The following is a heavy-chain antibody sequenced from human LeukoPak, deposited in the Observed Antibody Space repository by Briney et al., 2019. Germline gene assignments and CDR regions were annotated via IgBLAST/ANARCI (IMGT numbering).Heavy chain of an antibody. CDR1: GFTFSSYE. J-gene: IGHJ4*02. D-gene: IGHD3-22*01. V-gene: IGHV3-48*03. CDR3: ARAPYYYDSSGYYFPY. Sequence: SGGSLRLSSAASGFTFSSYEMNWVRQAPGKGLEWVSYISSSGSTIYYADSVKGRFTISRDNAKNSLYLKMNSLRAEDTAVYYCARAPYYYDSSGYYFPYWGQGTLVTVSS. CDR2: ISSSGSTI.